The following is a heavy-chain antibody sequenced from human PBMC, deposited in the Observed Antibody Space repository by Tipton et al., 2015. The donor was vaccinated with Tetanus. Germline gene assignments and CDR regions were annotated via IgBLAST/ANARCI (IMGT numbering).Heavy chain of an antibody. D-gene: IGHD3-3*01. CDR1: GGSISTYH. J-gene: IGHJ5*02. Sequence: GLVKPSETLSLTCTVSGGSISTYHWNWIRQSPGKGLEWIGYIDYFGTTKYNPSLKSRVAMSVDTSKNQLSLKLSSVTSADTAVYYCAAQIIPTDRGGWFDPWGQGTLVTVSS. CDR2: IDYFGTT. V-gene: IGHV4-59*01. CDR3: AAQIIPTDRGGWFDP.